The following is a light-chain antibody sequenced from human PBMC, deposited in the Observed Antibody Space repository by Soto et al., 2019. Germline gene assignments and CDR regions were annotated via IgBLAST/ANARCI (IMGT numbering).Light chain of an antibody. CDR2: DVS. Sequence: QSVLTQPASVSGSPGQSITISCTGTSSDVGGYNYVSWYQQHPGKAPKLMIYDVSNRPSGVSNRFSGSKSGNTASLTISGLQAEDEADYYCSSYTSSSTPCVFGTGTKLT. J-gene: IGLJ1*01. CDR3: SSYTSSSTPCV. CDR1: SSDVGGYNY. V-gene: IGLV2-14*01.